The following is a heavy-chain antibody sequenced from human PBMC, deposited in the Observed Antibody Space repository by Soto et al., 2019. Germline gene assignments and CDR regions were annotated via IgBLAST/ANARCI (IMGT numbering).Heavy chain of an antibody. CDR3: ARSALRVLLWFGPRFDP. CDR2: INHSGST. D-gene: IGHD3-10*01. CDR1: GVSISSSSYY. V-gene: IGHV4-39*07. J-gene: IGHJ5*02. Sequence: SETLSLTCTVSGVSISSSSYYWSWIRQPPGKGLEWIGEINHSGSTNYNPSLKSRVTISVDTSKNQFSLKLSSVTAADTAVYYCARSALRVLLWFGPRFDPWGQGTLVTVSS.